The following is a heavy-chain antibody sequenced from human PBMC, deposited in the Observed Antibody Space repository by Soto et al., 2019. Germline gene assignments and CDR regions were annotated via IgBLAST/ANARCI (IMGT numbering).Heavy chain of an antibody. J-gene: IGHJ4*02. Sequence: QVQLVQSGAEVKKPGSSVKVSCKASGGNFSSYAISWVRQAPGQGLEWMGGIIPIFGTANYAQKFQGRVTITADESTSTAYMELSSLRSEDTAVYYCARVEEGYGGNWYYFDYWGQGTLVTVSS. CDR1: GGNFSSYA. D-gene: IGHD2-15*01. V-gene: IGHV1-69*12. CDR3: ARVEEGYGGNWYYFDY. CDR2: IIPIFGTA.